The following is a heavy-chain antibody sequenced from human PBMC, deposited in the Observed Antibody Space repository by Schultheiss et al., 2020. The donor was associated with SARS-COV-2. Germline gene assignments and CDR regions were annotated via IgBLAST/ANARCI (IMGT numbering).Heavy chain of an antibody. Sequence: SETLSLTCTVYGGSISSGGYYWSWIRQPPGKGLAWIWYIYYSGSTNYKHSLKSRVTISVDTSKNQFSLKLNSVTAADTAVYFCARVRGSSEFDYWGRGTLVTVSS. CDR1: GGSISSGGYY. D-gene: IGHD1-26*01. CDR3: ARVRGSSEFDY. V-gene: IGHV4-61*08. CDR2: IYYSGST. J-gene: IGHJ4*02.